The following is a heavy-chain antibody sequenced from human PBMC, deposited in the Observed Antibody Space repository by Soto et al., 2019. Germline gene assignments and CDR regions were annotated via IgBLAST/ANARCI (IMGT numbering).Heavy chain of an antibody. V-gene: IGHV1-18*01. D-gene: IGHD1-1*01. Sequence: QVHLVQSGAEVKKPGASVKVSCKASGYTFTSYGITWVRQAPGQGLEWMGWISAHNGNTDYARKLQGRVIVTRDTSTSTAYMELRSLISDDPAVYYCARGRYGDYWGQGALVTVSS. CDR2: ISAHNGNT. CDR3: ARGRYGDY. J-gene: IGHJ4*02. CDR1: GYTFTSYG.